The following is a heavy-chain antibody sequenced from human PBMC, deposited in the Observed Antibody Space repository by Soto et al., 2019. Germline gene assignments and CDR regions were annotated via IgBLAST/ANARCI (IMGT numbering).Heavy chain of an antibody. CDR1: GFTFSSYA. V-gene: IGHV3-30-3*01. CDR2: ISYDGSNK. CDR3: ARDRGYCISTSCTYGMDV. Sequence: QVQLVESGGGVVQPGRSLRLSCAASGFTFSSYAMHWVRQAPGKGLEWVAVISYDGSNKYYADSVKGRFTISRDNSKNTLYLQMNSLRAEDTAVYYCARDRGYCISTSCTYGMDVWGQGTTVTVSS. D-gene: IGHD2-2*01. J-gene: IGHJ6*02.